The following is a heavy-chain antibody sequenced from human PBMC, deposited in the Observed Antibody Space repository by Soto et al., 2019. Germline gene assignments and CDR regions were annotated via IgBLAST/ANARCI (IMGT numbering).Heavy chain of an antibody. CDR2: IYPGDSDT. Sequence: GESLKISCKGSGYSFTSYWIGWVRQMPGKGLEWMGIIYPGDSDTRYSPSFQGQVTIPADKSISTAYLQWSSLKASDTAMYYCASSTGPTRDYYYYGMDVWGQGTTVTVSS. D-gene: IGHD3-9*01. CDR1: GYSFTSYW. J-gene: IGHJ6*02. V-gene: IGHV5-51*01. CDR3: ASSTGPTRDYYYYGMDV.